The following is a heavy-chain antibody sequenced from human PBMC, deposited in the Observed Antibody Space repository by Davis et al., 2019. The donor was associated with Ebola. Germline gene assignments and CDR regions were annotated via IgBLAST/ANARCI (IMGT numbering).Heavy chain of an antibody. J-gene: IGHJ4*02. D-gene: IGHD1-14*01. Sequence: GGSLRLSCAASGFTFSSYSMTWVRQAPGKGLEWVSYISTSSSTIYYADSVKGRFTVSRDNAENSLYLQMNSLTDEDTALYYCARETGYLIDYWGQGTLVTVSS. CDR3: ARETGYLIDY. V-gene: IGHV3-48*02. CDR1: GFTFSSYS. CDR2: ISTSSSTI.